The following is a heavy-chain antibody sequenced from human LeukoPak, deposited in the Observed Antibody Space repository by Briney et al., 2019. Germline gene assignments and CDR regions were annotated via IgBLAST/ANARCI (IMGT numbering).Heavy chain of an antibody. CDR1: GGSFSGYY. Sequence: PSETLSLTCAVYGGSFSGYYWSWIRQPPGKGLEWIGEINHSGSTNYNPSLKSRVTISVDTSKNQFSLKLSSVTAAETAVYYCARGRSSRRITMIVVVPSWDYWGQGTLVTVPS. CDR2: INHSGST. D-gene: IGHD3-22*01. V-gene: IGHV4-34*01. J-gene: IGHJ4*02. CDR3: ARGRSSRRITMIVVVPSWDY.